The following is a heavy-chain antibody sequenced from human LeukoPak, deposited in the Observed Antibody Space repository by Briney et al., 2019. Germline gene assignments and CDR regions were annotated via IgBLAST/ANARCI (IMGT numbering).Heavy chain of an antibody. Sequence: PGGSLSLSCAASDFIFSSYNMNWVRQAPGKGLEWVSSISSSSTYIYYADSVKGRFTISRDNAKNSLYLQMNSLRAEDTAVYYCARLVTPPYYYGMDVWGQGTPVTVSS. V-gene: IGHV3-21*01. CDR1: DFIFSSYN. D-gene: IGHD4-23*01. CDR2: ISSSSTYI. CDR3: ARLVTPPYYYGMDV. J-gene: IGHJ6*02.